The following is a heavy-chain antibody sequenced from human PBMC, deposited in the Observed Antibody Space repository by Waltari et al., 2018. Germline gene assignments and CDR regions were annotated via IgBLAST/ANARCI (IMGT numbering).Heavy chain of an antibody. J-gene: IGHJ5*02. D-gene: IGHD3-22*01. CDR2: ILGYNGDT. V-gene: IGHV1-18*01. CDR3: ARLYDSSAYYNTYLDP. Sequence: VQLVQSGAEVRKPGASVKVSCKASGYTFSNSGIAWVRQGPGQGLEWMGWILGYNGDTKYAREFEGRLTVTTNTSTNTAHMEPRSLRSDDTAVYYCARLYDSSAYYNTYLDPWGQGALVTVSS. CDR1: GYTFSNSG.